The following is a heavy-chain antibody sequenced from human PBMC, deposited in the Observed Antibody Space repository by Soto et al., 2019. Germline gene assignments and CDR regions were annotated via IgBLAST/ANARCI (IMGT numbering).Heavy chain of an antibody. CDR2: ISYNGNDK. J-gene: IGHJ5*02. CDR1: GFSFRDYD. D-gene: IGHD6-19*01. Sequence: QVQLVESGGGVVQPGRSLRLSCVVSGFSFRDYDMNWVRQVPGKGLEWVAVISYNGNDKYYADSVKGRFTLSRDTSKNTLYLQMNSLRAEDTAVYYCVRVECIAVTTWGQGTLVTVSS. CDR3: VRVECIAVTT. V-gene: IGHV3-30*03.